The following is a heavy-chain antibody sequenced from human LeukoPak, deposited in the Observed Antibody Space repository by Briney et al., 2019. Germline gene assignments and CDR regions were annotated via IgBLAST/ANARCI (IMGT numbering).Heavy chain of an antibody. Sequence: PGGSQRLSCAASGFTFSSYGMHWVRQAPGKGLEWVAVISYDGSNKYYADSVKGRFTISRDNSKNTLYLQMNSLRAEDTAVYYCAKDGSSSWYYFDYWGQGTLVTVSS. J-gene: IGHJ4*02. V-gene: IGHV3-30*18. CDR1: GFTFSSYG. CDR2: ISYDGSNK. D-gene: IGHD6-13*01. CDR3: AKDGSSSWYYFDY.